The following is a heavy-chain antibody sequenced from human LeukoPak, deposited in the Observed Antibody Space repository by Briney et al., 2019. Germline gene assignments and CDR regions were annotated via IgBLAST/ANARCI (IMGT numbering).Heavy chain of an antibody. D-gene: IGHD6-13*01. CDR1: GGSISSYY. CDR3: ARDQYSSSWYVGYFDL. V-gene: IGHV4-59*01. CDR2: IYYSGNT. J-gene: IGHJ2*01. Sequence: SETLSLTCTVSGGSISSYYWSWIRQPPGKGLEWIGYIYYSGNTNYNPSLKSRVTISVDTSKNQFSLKLSSVTAADTAVYYCARDQYSSSWYVGYFDLWGRGTLVTVSS.